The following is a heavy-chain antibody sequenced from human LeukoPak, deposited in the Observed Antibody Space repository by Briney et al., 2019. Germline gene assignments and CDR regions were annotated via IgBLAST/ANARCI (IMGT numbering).Heavy chain of an antibody. V-gene: IGHV4-30-2*01. CDR1: GGSISSGGYY. CDR3: ATSRAVVPAANFDY. J-gene: IGHJ4*02. CDR2: IYHSGST. D-gene: IGHD2-2*01. Sequence: PSETPSLTCTVSGGSISSGGYYWSWIRQPPGKGLEWIGYIYHSGSTYYNPSLKSRVTISVDRSKNQFSLKLSSVTAADTAVYYCATSRAVVPAANFDYWGQGTLVTVSS.